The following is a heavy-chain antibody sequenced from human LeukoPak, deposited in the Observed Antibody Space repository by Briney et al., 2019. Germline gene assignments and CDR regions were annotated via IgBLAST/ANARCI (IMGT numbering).Heavy chain of an antibody. D-gene: IGHD6-13*01. CDR1: GFTVSSNY. V-gene: IGHV3-66*01. J-gene: IGHJ4*02. CDR3: ARDRAAGSLFDY. Sequence: TGGSLRLSCAASGFTVSSNYINWVRQAPGKGLEWVSVIYSGSSTYYADSVKGRFTISRDNSKNTLYLQMNSLRAEDTAVYYCARDRAAGSLFDYWGQGTLVTVSS. CDR2: IYSGSST.